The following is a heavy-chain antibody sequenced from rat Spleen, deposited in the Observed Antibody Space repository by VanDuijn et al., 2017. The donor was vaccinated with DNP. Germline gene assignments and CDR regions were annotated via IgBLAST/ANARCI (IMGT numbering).Heavy chain of an antibody. J-gene: IGHJ2*01. CDR1: GFTFSDYN. V-gene: IGHV5-7*01. CDR2: ISYDGSGT. CDR3: ARPDY. Sequence: EVQLVESGGGLMQPGRSLKLSCVASGFTFSDYNMAWVRQAPKKGLEWVATISYDGSGTYYRDSVKGRFTLSRDNAKSTLYLQMDSLRSEDTATYYCARPDYWGQGVMVTVSS.